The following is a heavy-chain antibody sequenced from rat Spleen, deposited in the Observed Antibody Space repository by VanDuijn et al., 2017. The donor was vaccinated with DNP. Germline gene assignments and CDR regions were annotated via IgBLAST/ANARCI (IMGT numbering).Heavy chain of an antibody. CDR2: ISSGGDIT. V-gene: IGHV5S13*01. CDR1: GFTFSNHG. CDR3: ARHGTYYGYNRFFDY. Sequence: EVQLVESGGGLVQPGRSLKLSCAVSGFTFSNHGMAWVRQAPTKGLEWVASISSGGDITDYRDSVKGRFTISRDNAKNTQYLQMDSLRSEDTATYYCARHGTYYGYNRFFDYWGQGVMVTVSS. D-gene: IGHD1-9*01. J-gene: IGHJ2*01.